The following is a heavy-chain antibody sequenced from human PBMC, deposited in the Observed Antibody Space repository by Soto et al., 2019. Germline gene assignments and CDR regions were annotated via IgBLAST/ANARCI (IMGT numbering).Heavy chain of an antibody. D-gene: IGHD2-2*01. Sequence: GGSLRLSCAASGFTFSSYAMSWVRQAPGKGLEWASAISGSGGSTYYADSVKGRFTISRDNSKNTLYLQMNSLRAEDTAVYYCAKGRGVVPAASPPSYFDYWGQGTLVTVS. CDR1: GFTFSSYA. CDR3: AKGRGVVPAASPPSYFDY. CDR2: ISGSGGST. J-gene: IGHJ4*02. V-gene: IGHV3-23*01.